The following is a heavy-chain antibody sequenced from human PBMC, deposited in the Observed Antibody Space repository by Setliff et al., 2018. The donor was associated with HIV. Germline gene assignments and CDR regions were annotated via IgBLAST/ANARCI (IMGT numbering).Heavy chain of an antibody. D-gene: IGHD6-19*01. J-gene: IGHJ2*01. CDR3: ARGVHSGGSGWYNWYFDL. CDR1: GGTFSRHA. V-gene: IGHV1-69*06. CDR2: IIPTFGTA. Sequence: ASVKVSCKASGGTFSRHAFSWVRQAPGQGLEWMGGIIPTFGTANYAQKFQGRVTITADKSTNTVYMELNSLRSEDTAMYYCARGVHSGGSGWYNWYFDLWGRGTLVTVSS.